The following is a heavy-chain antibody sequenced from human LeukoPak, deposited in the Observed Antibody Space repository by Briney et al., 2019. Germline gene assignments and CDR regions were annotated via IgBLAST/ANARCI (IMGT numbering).Heavy chain of an antibody. CDR3: ARGGGGFGEFYYYYYYMDV. CDR1: GGSIRSGDYY. CDR2: IYNSGST. Sequence: SETLSLTCTVSGGSIRSGDYYWSWIRQPPGKGLEWIGYIYNSGSTYYNPSLKSRLTISIDTSKNQFSLKLSSVTAADTAVYYCARGGGGFGEFYYYYYYMDVWGKGTTVTVSS. J-gene: IGHJ6*03. D-gene: IGHD3-10*01. V-gene: IGHV4-30-4*08.